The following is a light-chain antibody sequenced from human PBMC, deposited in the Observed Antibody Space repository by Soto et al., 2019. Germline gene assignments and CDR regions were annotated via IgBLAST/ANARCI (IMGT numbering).Light chain of an antibody. CDR2: AAA. V-gene: IGKV1-39*01. Sequence: DIQMTQSPSSLSASVGARVTITCRASQSITTHLYWYQQPSGEAPKLLIYAAARLQTGVASRFSGSGSGTDFTLTSSSLHPEDFAIYYCQQTYTTPEITFGQGTRLEI. CDR1: QSITTH. J-gene: IGKJ5*01. CDR3: QQTYTTPEIT.